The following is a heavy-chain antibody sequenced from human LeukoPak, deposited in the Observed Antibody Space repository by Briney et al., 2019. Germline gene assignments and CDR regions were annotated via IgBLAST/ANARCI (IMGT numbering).Heavy chain of an antibody. CDR2: IIPIFGTA. CDR3: AGMTTVARGAFDI. CDR1: GGTFSSYA. Sequence: GASVKVSCKASGGTFSSYAISWVRQAPGQGLEWMGGIIPIFGTANYAQKFQGRVTITTDESTSTAYMELSSLRSEDTAVYYCAGMTTVARGAFDIWGQGTMVTVSS. D-gene: IGHD4-23*01. J-gene: IGHJ3*02. V-gene: IGHV1-69*05.